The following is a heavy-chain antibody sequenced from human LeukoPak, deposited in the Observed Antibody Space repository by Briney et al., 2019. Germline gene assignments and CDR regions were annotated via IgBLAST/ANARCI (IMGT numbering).Heavy chain of an antibody. CDR3: ARGGGILWFGELYL. D-gene: IGHD3-10*01. Sequence: PSETLSLTCTVSGGSISSYYWSWIRQPPGKGLEWIGYIYYSGSTNYNPSLKSRVTISVDTSKNQFSLKLSSVTAADTAVYYCARGGGILWFGELYLWGQGTLVTVSS. CDR1: GGSISSYY. V-gene: IGHV4-59*01. J-gene: IGHJ4*02. CDR2: IYYSGST.